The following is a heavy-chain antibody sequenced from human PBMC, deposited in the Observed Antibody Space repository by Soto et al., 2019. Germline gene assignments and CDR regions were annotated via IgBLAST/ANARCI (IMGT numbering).Heavy chain of an antibody. J-gene: IGHJ5*02. V-gene: IGHV3-74*01. CDR2: INTDGSST. CDR3: ARVGAYGSGSFGWFAP. D-gene: IGHD3-10*01. Sequence: EVQLVESGGGLVQPGGSLRLSCAASGFTFSGFWMYWFRQDPGKGLMWVSRINTDGSSTNYADSVKGRFTISRDNAKNTLYLQMNSLRAEDTAVYYCARVGAYGSGSFGWFAPWGQGTLVTVSS. CDR1: GFTFSGFW.